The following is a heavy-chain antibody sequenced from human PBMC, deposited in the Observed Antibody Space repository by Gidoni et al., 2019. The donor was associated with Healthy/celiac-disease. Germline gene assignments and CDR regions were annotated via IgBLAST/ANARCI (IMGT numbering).Heavy chain of an antibody. V-gene: IGHV3-30*01. CDR1: GFTFSSYA. CDR2: ISYDGSNK. J-gene: IGHJ4*02. CDR3: ARALIVGATNFDS. Sequence: QVKLVESGGGVVQPGRSLRLSWAASGFTFSSYAMHWVRQAPGKGLEWVAVISYDGSNKYYADSVKGRFTISRDNSKNTLYLQMNSLRAEDTATYYCARALIVGATNFDSWGQGTLVTVSS. D-gene: IGHD1-26*01.